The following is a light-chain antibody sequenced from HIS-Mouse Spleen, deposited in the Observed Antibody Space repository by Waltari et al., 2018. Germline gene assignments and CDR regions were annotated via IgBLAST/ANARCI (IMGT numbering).Light chain of an antibody. CDR2: GKN. V-gene: IGLV3-19*01. CDR3: NSRDSSGNHVV. J-gene: IGLJ2*01. CDR1: SLRXXY. Sequence: SSELTQDPAVSXXXXQXXRITCQXXSLRXXYATWYXXNPGQAPVXVIXGKNNRPSGXXXXFSGSXXXXXXSLXXXGAQAEDEAXYYCNSRDSSGNHVVFXXGXKLTVL.